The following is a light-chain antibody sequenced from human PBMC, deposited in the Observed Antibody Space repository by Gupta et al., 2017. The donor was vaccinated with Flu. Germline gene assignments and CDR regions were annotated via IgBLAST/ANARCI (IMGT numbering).Light chain of an antibody. Sequence: HSVLPHPASLSVSPAQSITISCTGTSNDVGGYNYVSWYQHHPGKAPKLMIYDFCNRPLGGSSRFSGSKSGNTASLTISGLQAEDEADYYCSSYAGTSTLVLFGGGTKLTVL. CDR1: SNDVGGYNY. CDR2: DFC. CDR3: SSYAGTSTLVL. V-gene: IGLV2-14*03. J-gene: IGLJ3*02.